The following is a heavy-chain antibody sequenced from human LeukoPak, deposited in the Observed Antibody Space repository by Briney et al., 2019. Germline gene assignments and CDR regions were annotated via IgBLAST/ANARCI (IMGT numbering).Heavy chain of an antibody. D-gene: IGHD6-19*01. V-gene: IGHV4-39*01. CDR3: ARHTRGYSRGWYPRHIDY. CDR2: IYYSGST. CDR1: GGSISSSSYY. J-gene: IGHJ4*02. Sequence: SETLSLTCTVSGGSISSSSYYWGWIRQPPGKGLEWIGSIYYSGSTYYNPSLKSRVTISVDTSKNQFSLKLSSVTAADTAVYYCARHTRGYSRGWYPRHIDYGGQGTLVTVSS.